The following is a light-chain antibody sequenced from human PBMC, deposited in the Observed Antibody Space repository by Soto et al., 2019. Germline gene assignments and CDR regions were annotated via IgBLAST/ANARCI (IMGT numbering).Light chain of an antibody. CDR2: TAS. V-gene: IGKV3D-15*01. CDR1: QSIGSN. Sequence: IVMTQSPATLSVSPGEGATLSCRASQSIGSNLAWYQQKVGQAPRLLIYTASTRATGIPARFSGSGSGTEFTLTISSLQSEDFAVYYCQQSFSTPYTFGQGTDLQI. CDR3: QQSFSTPYT. J-gene: IGKJ2*01.